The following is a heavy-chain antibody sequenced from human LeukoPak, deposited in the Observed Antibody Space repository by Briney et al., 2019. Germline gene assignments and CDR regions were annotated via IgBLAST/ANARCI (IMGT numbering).Heavy chain of an antibody. CDR2: ISYGGSSE. Sequence: PGRSLRLSCAASGFTFSTYAMHWVRQAPGKGLEWVAVISYGGSSENYADSVKGRFTVSRDNSKSTLYLQMNNLTPDDTSVYYCSRSPGILGTNYFDYWGQGTLVTVSS. J-gene: IGHJ4*02. V-gene: IGHV3-30*04. CDR3: SRSPGILGTNYFDY. D-gene: IGHD1-26*01. CDR1: GFTFSTYA.